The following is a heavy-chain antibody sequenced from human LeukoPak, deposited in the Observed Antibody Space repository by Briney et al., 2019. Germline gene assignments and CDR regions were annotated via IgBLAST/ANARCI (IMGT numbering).Heavy chain of an antibody. V-gene: IGHV3-13*01. Sequence: GGSLRLSCAASGFTFSSYDMHWVRQATGKGLEWVSAIGTAGDTYYADSVKGRFTISRDNSKNTLYLQMNSLRAEDTAVYYCAKDHPLGFSTNWFDPWGQGTLVTVSS. J-gene: IGHJ5*02. CDR3: AKDHPLGFSTNWFDP. D-gene: IGHD3-16*01. CDR2: IGTAGDT. CDR1: GFTFSSYD.